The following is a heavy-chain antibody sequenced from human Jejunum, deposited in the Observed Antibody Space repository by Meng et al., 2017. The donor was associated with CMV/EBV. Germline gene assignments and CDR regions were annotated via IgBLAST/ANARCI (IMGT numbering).Heavy chain of an antibody. CDR2: ISGSGTYF. Sequence: SCTATGLTFSSSTMNWVRQAPGKGLEWVSYISGSGTYFSYIDSVKGRFTISRDNANNSVYLQMDSLSADDTAVYYCARGVYGSGGFDYWGQGTLVTVSS. V-gene: IGHV3-21*01. CDR1: GLTFSSST. J-gene: IGHJ4*02. D-gene: IGHD3-10*01. CDR3: ARGVYGSGGFDY.